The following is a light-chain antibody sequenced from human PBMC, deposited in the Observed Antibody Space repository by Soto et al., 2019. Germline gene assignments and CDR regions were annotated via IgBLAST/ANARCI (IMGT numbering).Light chain of an antibody. CDR3: QQYNTWRT. J-gene: IGKJ1*01. CDR2: GAS. CDR1: QSISSN. Sequence: EILMTQSPATLSVSPGERATLPCRASQSISSNLAWFQQKPGQAPRLLIYGASTRAAGIPARFSGSGSGTEFTLTISSLQSEDFAVYYCQQYNTWRTFGQGTKVEIK. V-gene: IGKV3-15*01.